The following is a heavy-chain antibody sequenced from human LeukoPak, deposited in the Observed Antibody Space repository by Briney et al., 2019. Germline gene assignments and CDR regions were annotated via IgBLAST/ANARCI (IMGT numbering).Heavy chain of an antibody. D-gene: IGHD4-17*01. J-gene: IGHJ4*02. CDR3: ARPSYGDQQDYFDY. CDR1: GGTFSSYA. Sequence: GASVKVSCKASGGTFSSYAINWVRQAPGQGLEWMGWISAYNGNTNYAQKLQGRVTMTTDTSTSTAYMELRSLRSDDTAVYYCARPSYGDQQDYFDYWGQGTLVTVSS. CDR2: ISAYNGNT. V-gene: IGHV1-18*01.